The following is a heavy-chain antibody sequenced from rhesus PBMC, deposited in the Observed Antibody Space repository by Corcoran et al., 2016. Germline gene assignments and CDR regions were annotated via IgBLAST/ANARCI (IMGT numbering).Heavy chain of an antibody. CDR2: IYPGDSDT. V-gene: IGHV5-43*02. D-gene: IGHD6-37*01. CDR3: AKKGGLYYFDY. Sequence: EVQLVQSGSEVKRPGESLRLPCKTSGYTFTSHWIRWGCHVPGKGLEWMGSIYPGDSDTKYNPSFQGHVTISADKSISTTYLQWSSLKASDTATYYCAKKGGLYYFDYWGQGVLVTVSS. CDR1: GYTFTSHW. J-gene: IGHJ4*01.